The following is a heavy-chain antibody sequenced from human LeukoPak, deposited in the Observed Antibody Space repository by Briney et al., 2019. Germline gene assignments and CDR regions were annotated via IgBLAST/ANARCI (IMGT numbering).Heavy chain of an antibody. D-gene: IGHD1-26*01. CDR3: AKDGKGKWSEEATYYYGMDV. V-gene: IGHV3-30*18. CDR1: GFIFSSCG. J-gene: IGHJ6*02. CDR2: ISSDGSNK. Sequence: PGGSLRLSCAASGFIFSSCGMHWVRQAPGKGLEWVAVISSDGSNKYYADSVKGRFTISRDNSKNTLSLQMNSLRAEDTAVYYCAKDGKGKWSEEATYYYGMDVWGQGTTVTVSS.